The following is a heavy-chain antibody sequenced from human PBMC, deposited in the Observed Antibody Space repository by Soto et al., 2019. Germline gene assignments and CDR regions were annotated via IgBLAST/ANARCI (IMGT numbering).Heavy chain of an antibody. CDR3: LXYNGPXLLSPWFDP. Sequence: SVKVSCKASGGTFSSYTISWVRQAPGQGLEWMGRIIPILGIANYAQKFQGRVTITADKSTSTAYIELSSLRSEDNALYYCLXYNGPXLLSPWFDPWGQANLVXVS. CDR1: GGTFSSYT. V-gene: IGHV1-69*02. D-gene: IGHD3-10*01. CDR2: IIPILGIA. J-gene: IGHJ5*02.